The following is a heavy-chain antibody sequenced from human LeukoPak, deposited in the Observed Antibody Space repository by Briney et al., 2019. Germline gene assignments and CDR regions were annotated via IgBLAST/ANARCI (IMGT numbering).Heavy chain of an antibody. J-gene: IGHJ5*02. CDR2: ISDSGTT. CDR3: TRGHYGP. CDR1: GFTVSSAW. V-gene: IGHV3-15*07. Sequence: GGSLILSCAVSGFTVSSAWMNWARQAPGKGLEWVGRISDSGTTEYAALVKGIFTVSRDDSKNTLYLQMNSLKTEDTAEYHCTRGHYGPWGQGTLVTVSS. D-gene: IGHD3-10*01.